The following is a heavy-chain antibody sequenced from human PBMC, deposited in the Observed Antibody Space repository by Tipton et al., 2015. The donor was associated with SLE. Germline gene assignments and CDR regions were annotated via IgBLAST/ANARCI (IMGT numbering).Heavy chain of an antibody. Sequence: SLRLSCAASGFTFSSYAMSWVRQAPGKGLEWVSAISASGGSTYYADSVSVKGRFTISRDNSKNTVYLQMNSLTADDTAVYYCAKRQVDTAMILYGLDVWGQGTTVTVSS. CDR2: ISASGGST. V-gene: IGHV3-23*01. D-gene: IGHD5-18*01. J-gene: IGHJ6*02. CDR1: GFTFSSYA. CDR3: AKRQVDTAMILYGLDV.